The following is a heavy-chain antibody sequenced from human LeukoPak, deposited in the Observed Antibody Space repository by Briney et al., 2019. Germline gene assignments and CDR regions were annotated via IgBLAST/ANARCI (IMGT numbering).Heavy chain of an antibody. V-gene: IGHV1-2*06. CDR1: GYTFTSYG. CDR3: ARVSGYYYSDY. D-gene: IGHD3-22*01. Sequence: ASVKVSCKASGYTFTSYGISWVRQAPGQGLEWMGRINPNTGGTNYAQKFQGRVTMTRDTSLSTAYMELSRLRSDDTAVYYCARVSGYYYSDYWGQGTLVTVSS. CDR2: INPNTGGT. J-gene: IGHJ4*02.